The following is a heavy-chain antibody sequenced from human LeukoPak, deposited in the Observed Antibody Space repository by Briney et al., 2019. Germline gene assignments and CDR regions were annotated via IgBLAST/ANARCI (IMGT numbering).Heavy chain of an antibody. CDR1: GYTFTGYY. D-gene: IGHD2-2*02. V-gene: IGHV1-2*02. J-gene: IGHJ2*01. CDR2: INPNSGGT. Sequence: ASVKVSCKASGYTFTGYYMHWVRQAPGQGLEWMGWINPNSGGTNYAQKFQGRVTMTRDTSISTAYMELSRLRSDDTAVYYCARAYCSSTSCYIAENYWYFDLWGRGTLVTVSS. CDR3: ARAYCSSTSCYIAENYWYFDL.